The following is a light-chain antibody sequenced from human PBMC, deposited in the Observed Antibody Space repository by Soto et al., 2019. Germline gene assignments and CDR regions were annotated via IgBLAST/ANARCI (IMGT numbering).Light chain of an antibody. V-gene: IGKV3-11*01. CDR3: QQRSNWPPT. CDR1: QSLSSY. CDR2: DAS. Sequence: EIVLTQSPATLSLSPGERATLSCRASQSLSSYLAWYQQKPGQAPRLLIYDASNRATGIPARFSGSGSGTDFTLTISSLEPLDFAVYYCQQRSNWPPTFGGGTRVDIK. J-gene: IGKJ4*01.